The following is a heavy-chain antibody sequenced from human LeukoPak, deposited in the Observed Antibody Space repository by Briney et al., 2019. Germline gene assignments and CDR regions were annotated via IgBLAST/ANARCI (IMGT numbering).Heavy chain of an antibody. CDR3: ARVRASLRAYYYYYYGMDV. J-gene: IGHJ6*02. CDR1: GFTFSNFG. V-gene: IGHV3-21*01. Sequence: GGSLRLSCAASGFTFSNFGMHWVRQAPGKGLEWVSSISSSSSYIYYADSVKGRFTISRDNAKNSLYLQMNSLRAEDTAVYYCARVRASLRAYYYYYYGMDVWGQGTTVTVSS. CDR2: ISSSSSYI.